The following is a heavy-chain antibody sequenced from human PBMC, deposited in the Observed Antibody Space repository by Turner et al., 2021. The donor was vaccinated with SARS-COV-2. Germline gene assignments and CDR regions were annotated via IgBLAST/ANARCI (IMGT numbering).Heavy chain of an antibody. CDR3: ARDLNSGYGDYTG. Sequence: HVQLVQSGAEVKKPGSSVKVPSRASGGTFSSYTISWVRQAPGQGLGWMGGIITILGIANYAQKVQGRVTINADKSTSKAYMELSSLRSEDTAVYYWARDLNSGYGDYTGWGQGTLVTVSS. J-gene: IGHJ4*02. V-gene: IGHV1-69*10. CDR1: GGTFSSYT. D-gene: IGHD4-17*01. CDR2: IITILGIA.